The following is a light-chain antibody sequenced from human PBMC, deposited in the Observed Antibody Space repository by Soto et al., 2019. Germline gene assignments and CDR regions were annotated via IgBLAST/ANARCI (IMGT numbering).Light chain of an antibody. CDR3: QKYNTASRT. CDR1: QSISSY. V-gene: IGKV1-27*01. CDR2: GAS. Sequence: DIQMTQSPSSLSASVGDRVTITCRASQSISSYLNWYQHKPGKAPKLLIYGASILQSGVPSRFSGRGSGTLFTLTISSLQPEDFATYYCQKYNTASRTFGQGTKVDIK. J-gene: IGKJ1*01.